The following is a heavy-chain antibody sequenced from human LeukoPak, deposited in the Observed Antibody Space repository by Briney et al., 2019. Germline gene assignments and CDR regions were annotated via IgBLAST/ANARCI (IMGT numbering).Heavy chain of an antibody. CDR1: GFTFSSYD. V-gene: IGHV3-23*01. J-gene: IGHJ4*02. D-gene: IGHD3-10*01. Sequence: TGGSLRLSCAASGFTFSSYDMSWVRQAPGKGLEWVSGISGSGSSTYYADSVKGRFTISRDNSKNTLYLQMNSLRAEDTAVYYCAKAKGRGSPGRDYFDYWGQGTLVTVSS. CDR2: ISGSGSST. CDR3: AKAKGRGSPGRDYFDY.